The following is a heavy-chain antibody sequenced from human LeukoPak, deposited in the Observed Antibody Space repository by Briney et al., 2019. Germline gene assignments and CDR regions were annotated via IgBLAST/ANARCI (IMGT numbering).Heavy chain of an antibody. Sequence: SETLSLTCTVSGGSISSGGYYWSWIRQHPGKGLEWIGYIYYSGSTYYNPSLKSRVTISVDTSKNQFSLKLSSVAAADTAVYYCARDHCSGGSCFDYWGQGTLVTVSS. D-gene: IGHD2-15*01. CDR1: GGSISSGGYY. CDR3: ARDHCSGGSCFDY. V-gene: IGHV4-31*03. J-gene: IGHJ4*02. CDR2: IYYSGST.